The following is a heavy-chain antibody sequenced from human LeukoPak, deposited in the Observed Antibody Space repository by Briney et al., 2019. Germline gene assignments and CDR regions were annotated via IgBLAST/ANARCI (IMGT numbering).Heavy chain of an antibody. D-gene: IGHD4-17*01. V-gene: IGHV3-74*01. CDR2: IKTDGTIT. CDR1: GFTFSNYW. Sequence: GGSLRLSCVASGFTFSNYWMHWVRQAPGKGLEWVSRIKTDGTITNSADSVEGRFTISRDNAKNTLYLQMNSLRAEDTAVYYCARDRTTVTVFDYWGQGSLVTVAS. J-gene: IGHJ4*02. CDR3: ARDRTTVTVFDY.